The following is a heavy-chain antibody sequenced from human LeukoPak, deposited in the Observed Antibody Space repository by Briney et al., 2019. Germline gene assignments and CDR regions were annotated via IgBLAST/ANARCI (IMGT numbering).Heavy chain of an antibody. CDR1: GFIFSTYS. J-gene: IGHJ4*02. CDR2: ISISGSSI. CDR3: ARERFHGSGAPKYDF. D-gene: IGHD3-10*01. Sequence: TSGGSLRLSCAASGFIFSTYSMIWVRQAPGKGLEWVAYISISGSSIYYADAVKGRFTISRDNAKNSLYLQGKSLRVDDTAVYYCARERFHGSGAPKYDFWGQGTLVTVSS. V-gene: IGHV3-21*01.